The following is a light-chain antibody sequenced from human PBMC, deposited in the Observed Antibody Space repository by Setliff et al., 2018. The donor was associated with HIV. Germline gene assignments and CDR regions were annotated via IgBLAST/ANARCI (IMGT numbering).Light chain of an antibody. CDR1: SSDVGGYNY. J-gene: IGLJ1*01. CDR3: SSYTGTSTLFV. Sequence: QSVLTQPASVSGSPGQSITTSCTGTSSDVGGYNYVSWYQQHPGKAPKLRIYDVSNRPSGVSNRFSGSKSGNTASLTISGLQAEDEADYYCSSYTGTSTLFVFGTGTKVTVL. V-gene: IGLV2-14*03. CDR2: DVS.